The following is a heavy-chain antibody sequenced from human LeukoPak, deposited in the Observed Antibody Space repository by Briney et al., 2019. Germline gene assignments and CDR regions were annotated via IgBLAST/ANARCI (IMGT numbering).Heavy chain of an antibody. Sequence: PGGSLRLSCAASGFTFSDYAMTWVRQAPGQGLEWVSSISGSGGGTKYADSVQGRFSISRDNSENSMYVQMNSLRAEDTAVYYCARGIDYWDRGTLVTVSS. J-gene: IGHJ4*02. CDR1: GFTFSDYA. CDR3: ARGIDY. CDR2: ISGSGGGT. V-gene: IGHV3-23*01.